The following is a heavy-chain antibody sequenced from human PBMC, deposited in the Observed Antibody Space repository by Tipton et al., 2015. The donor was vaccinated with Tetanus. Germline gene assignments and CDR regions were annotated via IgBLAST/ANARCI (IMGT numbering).Heavy chain of an antibody. V-gene: IGHV3-21*01. CDR2: ISSTSSYI. CDR3: ASGRTFDY. CDR1: GFTFSNFH. Sequence: SLRLSCAVSGFTFSNFHMNWVRQAPGKGLEWVAFISSTSSYIYYADSVEGRFTVSRDNAKSSLFLQMGSLRAEDTAVYYCASGRTFDYWGQGTLVTVSS. J-gene: IGHJ4*02. D-gene: IGHD3/OR15-3a*01.